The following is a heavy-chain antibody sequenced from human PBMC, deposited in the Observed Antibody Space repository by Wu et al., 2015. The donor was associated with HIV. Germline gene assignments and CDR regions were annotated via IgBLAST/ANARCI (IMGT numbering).Heavy chain of an antibody. CDR1: GYTFTGYY. D-gene: IGHD4-17*01. CDR2: INPDSGGT. CDR3: ARQGDYHFRNYFDP. V-gene: IGHV1-2*02. J-gene: IGHJ5*02. Sequence: QVQLVQSGAEVKKPGASVKVSCQASGYTFTGYYMHWVRQAPGQGLEWMGWINPDSGGTNYAQKFQGRVTMTRDTSISTAYMELNRLRSDDTALYFCARQGDYHFRNYFDPWGQGTLVTVS.